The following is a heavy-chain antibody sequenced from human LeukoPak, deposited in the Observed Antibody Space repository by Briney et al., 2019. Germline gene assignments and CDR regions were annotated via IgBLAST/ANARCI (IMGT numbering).Heavy chain of an antibody. D-gene: IGHD3-22*01. CDR1: GFTVSSNY. Sequence: GGSLRLSCAASGFTVSSNYMSWVRQAPGKGLEWVSVIYSGGSTYYADSVKGRFTISRDNSKNTLYLQMNSLRAEDTAVYYCARDAYDSSGFAEYFQHWGQGTLVTVSS. CDR2: IYSGGST. J-gene: IGHJ1*01. V-gene: IGHV3-53*01. CDR3: ARDAYDSSGFAEYFQH.